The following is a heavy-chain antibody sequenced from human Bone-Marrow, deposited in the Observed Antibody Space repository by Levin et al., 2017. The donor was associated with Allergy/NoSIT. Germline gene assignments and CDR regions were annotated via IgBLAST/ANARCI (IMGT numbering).Heavy chain of an antibody. D-gene: IGHD2-21*01. CDR1: GVSITSGSYY. J-gene: IGHJ6*03. V-gene: IGHV4-61*09. Sequence: LRLSCTVSGVSITSGSYYWSWIRQPAGKGLEWIGHSYTSGNITYNPSLKSRVTISLDTSKNQFSLKLRSVTAADTAVYYCARVLQYSYYYTDVWGKGTTVTVSS. CDR3: ARVLQYSYYYTDV. CDR2: SYTSGNI.